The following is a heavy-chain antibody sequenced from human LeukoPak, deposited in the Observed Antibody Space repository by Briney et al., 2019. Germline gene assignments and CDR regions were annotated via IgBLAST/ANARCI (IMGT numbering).Heavy chain of an antibody. V-gene: IGHV3-48*04. CDR2: ISSSSSTI. CDR1: GFTFSSYS. CDR3: ARYGDYGSFDP. Sequence: GGSLRLSCAASGFTFSSYSMNWVRQAPGKGLEWVSYISSSSSTIYYADSVKGRFTISRDNAKNSLYLQMNSLRAEDTAVYYGARYGDYGSFDPWGQGTLVTVSS. D-gene: IGHD4-17*01. J-gene: IGHJ5*02.